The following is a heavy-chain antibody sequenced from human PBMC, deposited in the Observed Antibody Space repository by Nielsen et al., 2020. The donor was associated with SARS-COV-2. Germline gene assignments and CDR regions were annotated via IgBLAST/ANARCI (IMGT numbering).Heavy chain of an antibody. Sequence: GGSLRLSCAASGFTFRNYGMHWVRQAPGKGLEWVAVIWYDGTNTYYTDSVKGRFTISRDTSKNTLFLQMNSLRAEDTAVYYCARDRSVGYFDYWGQGIQVAVSS. CDR1: GFTFRNYG. V-gene: IGHV3-33*08. J-gene: IGHJ4*02. D-gene: IGHD2-15*01. CDR3: ARDRSVGYFDY. CDR2: IWYDGTNT.